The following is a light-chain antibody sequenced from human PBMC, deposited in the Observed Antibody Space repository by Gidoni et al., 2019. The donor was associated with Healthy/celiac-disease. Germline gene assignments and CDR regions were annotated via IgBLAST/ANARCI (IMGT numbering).Light chain of an antibody. V-gene: IGKV3-15*01. CDR3: QQYNNWPLT. CDR2: GAS. CDR1: QSVSSN. J-gene: IGKJ5*01. Sequence: EIVMTQSPATLSVSPGERATHSCRASQSVSSNLAWYQQKPGQAPRLLIYGASTRATGIPARFSGSGSGTEFTLTISSLQSEDFAVYYCQQYNNWPLTFXXXTRLEIK.